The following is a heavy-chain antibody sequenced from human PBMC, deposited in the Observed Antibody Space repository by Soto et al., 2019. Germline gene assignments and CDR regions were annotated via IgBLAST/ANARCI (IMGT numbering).Heavy chain of an antibody. Sequence: QVQLVQSGAEVKKPGASVKVSCKASGYTFTSYDINWVRQATGQGLAWMGWMNPNSGNTGYAQKLQGRVTMTRNTSIRSAYMELSRLRPEDTAVYYCARDGGLGEGYTSMDVWGQGTTVTVSS. CDR1: GYTFTSYD. CDR2: MNPNSGNT. CDR3: ARDGGLGEGYTSMDV. D-gene: IGHD3-10*01. V-gene: IGHV1-8*01. J-gene: IGHJ6*02.